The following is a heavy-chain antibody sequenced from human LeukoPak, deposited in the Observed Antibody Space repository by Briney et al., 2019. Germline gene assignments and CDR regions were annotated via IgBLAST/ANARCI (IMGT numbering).Heavy chain of an antibody. CDR2: INPNSGGT. J-gene: IGHJ6*03. CDR3: ARSGGYCSGGSCYGRIDPSYYYYMDV. D-gene: IGHD2-15*01. V-gene: IGHV1-2*02. CDR1: GYTFTGYY. Sequence: ASVKVSCKASGYTFTGYYMHWVRQAPGQGLEWMGWINPNSGGTNYAQKFQGRVTMTRDTSISTAYMELSRLRSDDTAVYYCARSGGYCSGGSCYGRIDPSYYYYMDVWGKGTTVTVSS.